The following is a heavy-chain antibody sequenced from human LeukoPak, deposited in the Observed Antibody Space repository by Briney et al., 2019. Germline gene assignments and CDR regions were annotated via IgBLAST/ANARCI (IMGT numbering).Heavy chain of an antibody. D-gene: IGHD3-22*01. V-gene: IGHV3-30*18. J-gene: IGHJ5*02. CDR1: GFIFSKYA. CDR2: VSYDGSNR. Sequence: GKSLRLSCAASGFIFSKYAMHWVRQAPGKGLEWVAVVSYDGSNRYYADSVKGRFTTSRDNSKNMLYLQMNSLRAEDTAVYYCAKTLGYSGYFSPWGQGTLVTVSS. CDR3: AKTLGYSGYFSP.